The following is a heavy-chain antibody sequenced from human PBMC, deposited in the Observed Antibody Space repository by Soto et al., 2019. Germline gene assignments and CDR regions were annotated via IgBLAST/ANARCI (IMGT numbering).Heavy chain of an antibody. D-gene: IGHD2-21*02. V-gene: IGHV3-7*03. J-gene: IGHJ4*02. Sequence: VQLVQSGGTLVQPGGSLRLSCAASGLTFSGHWMTWVRQTPGEGLQWVAAIKPDGSETFYVDSVKGRFPISRDNARNSLFLQMDSLRAEDTAVYYCTSRPSGMTYHAVFDFWGQGTLVTVSS. CDR3: TSRPSGMTYHAVFDF. CDR2: IKPDGSET. CDR1: GLTFSGHW.